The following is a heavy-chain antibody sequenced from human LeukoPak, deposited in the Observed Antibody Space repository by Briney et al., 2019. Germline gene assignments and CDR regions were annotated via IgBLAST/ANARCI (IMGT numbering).Heavy chain of an antibody. CDR1: GGSISSSSYY. Sequence: PSETLSLTCTVSGGSISSSSYYWGWIRQPPGKGLEWVSAISGSGGSVYYADSVKGRFTISRDNSKNTLYLQMKSLRAEDTAVYYCAKDRRIVAVGPRRTIKNCLDPWGQGTLVTVSS. CDR3: AKDRRIVAVGPRRTIKNCLDP. D-gene: IGHD6-13*01. V-gene: IGHV3-23*01. CDR2: ISGSGGSV. J-gene: IGHJ5*02.